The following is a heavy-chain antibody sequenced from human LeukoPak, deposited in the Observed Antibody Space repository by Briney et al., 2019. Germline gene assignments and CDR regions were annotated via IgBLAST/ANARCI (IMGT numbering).Heavy chain of an antibody. J-gene: IGHJ6*02. D-gene: IGHD2-8*02. CDR1: GFTFSTYA. CDR3: ARGYCTGNSCPIYYYGMDV. Sequence: GGSLRRSCAASGFTFSTYAMTWVRQAPGKGLEWVSAISARDNYIYYADSVKGRFTISRDNSNLYLQMDSLRAEDTALYYCARGYCTGNSCPIYYYGMDVWGQGTTVIVSS. V-gene: IGHV3-23*01. CDR2: ISARDNYI.